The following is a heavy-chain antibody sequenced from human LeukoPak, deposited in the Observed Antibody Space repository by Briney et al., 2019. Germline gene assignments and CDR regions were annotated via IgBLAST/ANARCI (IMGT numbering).Heavy chain of an antibody. CDR1: GFPFSSYA. J-gene: IGHJ3*02. CDR3: AREGEQKEDAFDI. Sequence: GGPLNLSCEAPGFPFSSYAMSCVGQPPGKGLVWVSRINSDGSRTNYADSVKGRFTISRDNAKNTLYLQMNSLRGEDVAVYYCAREGEQKEDAFDIWGQGTMVTVSS. CDR2: INSDGSRT. D-gene: IGHD1/OR15-1a*01. V-gene: IGHV3-74*01.